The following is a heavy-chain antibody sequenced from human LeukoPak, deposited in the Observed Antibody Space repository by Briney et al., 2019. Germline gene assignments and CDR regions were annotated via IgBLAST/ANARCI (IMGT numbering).Heavy chain of an antibody. J-gene: IGHJ6*02. Sequence: GGSLRLSCAASGFTFSSYGMHWVRQAPGKGLEWVAVISYDGSNKYCADSVKGRFTISRDNSKNTLYLQMNSLRAEDTAVYYCAKERLKSSSWYTWTYYYGMDVWGQGTTVTVSS. CDR3: AKERLKSSSWYTWTYYYGMDV. CDR1: GFTFSSYG. D-gene: IGHD6-13*01. V-gene: IGHV3-30*18. CDR2: ISYDGSNK.